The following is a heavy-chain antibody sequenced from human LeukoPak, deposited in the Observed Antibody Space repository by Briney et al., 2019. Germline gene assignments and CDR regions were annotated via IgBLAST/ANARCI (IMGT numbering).Heavy chain of an antibody. CDR1: GFTFSSYG. J-gene: IGHJ5*02. D-gene: IGHD2-15*01. Sequence: PGGSLRLSCAASGFTFSSYGMNWVRQASGKGLEWVSYISSSSSTIYYADSVKGRFTISRDNAKNSLYLQMNSLRAEDTAVYYCARDNHCSGGSCYWRWLDNWFDPWGQGTLVTVSS. CDR3: ARDNHCSGGSCYWRWLDNWFDP. CDR2: ISSSSSTI. V-gene: IGHV3-48*01.